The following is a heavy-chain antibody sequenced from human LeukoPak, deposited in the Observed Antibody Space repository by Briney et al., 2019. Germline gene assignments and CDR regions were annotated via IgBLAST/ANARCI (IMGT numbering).Heavy chain of an antibody. CDR3: AIRGRYDYGGKGVFDY. CDR2: IFYSGST. D-gene: IGHD4-23*01. J-gene: IGHJ4*02. V-gene: IGHV4-39*07. CDR1: GGSISTSSYY. Sequence: PSETLSLTCTVSGGSISTSSYYWGWVRQPPGKGLEWIGNIFYSGSTYYSPSLKSRVTISLDTSRNQFSLKLSSVTAADTAVYYCAIRGRYDYGGKGVFDYWGQGTLVTVSS.